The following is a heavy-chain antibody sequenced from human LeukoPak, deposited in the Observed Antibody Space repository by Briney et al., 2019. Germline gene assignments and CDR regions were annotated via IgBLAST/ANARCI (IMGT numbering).Heavy chain of an antibody. V-gene: IGHV3-23*01. CDR2: IGGSGGST. CDR1: GFTFSSYA. D-gene: IGHD3-9*01. J-gene: IGHJ5*02. Sequence: GGSLRLSCAASGFTFSSYAMSWVRQAPGKGLEWVSAIGGSGGSTYYADSVKGRFTISRDNSKNTLYLQMNSLRAEDTAVYYCAKPYYDILTGLRPFDPWGQGTLVTVSS. CDR3: AKPYYDILTGLRPFDP.